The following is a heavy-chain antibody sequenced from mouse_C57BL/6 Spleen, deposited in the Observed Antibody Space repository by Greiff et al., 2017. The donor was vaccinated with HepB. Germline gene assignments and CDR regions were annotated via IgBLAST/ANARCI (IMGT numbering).Heavy chain of an antibody. D-gene: IGHD1-1*01. CDR3: ARQGLLTTVVATGDY. V-gene: IGHV1-64*01. CDR2: IHPNSGST. J-gene: IGHJ2*01. CDR1: GYTFTSYW. Sequence: VQLQQPGAELVKPGASVKLSCKASGYTFTSYWMHWVKQRPGQGLEWIGMIHPNSGSTNYNEKFKSKATLTVDKSSSTAYMQLSSLTSEDSAVYYCARQGLLTTVVATGDYWGQGTTLTVSS.